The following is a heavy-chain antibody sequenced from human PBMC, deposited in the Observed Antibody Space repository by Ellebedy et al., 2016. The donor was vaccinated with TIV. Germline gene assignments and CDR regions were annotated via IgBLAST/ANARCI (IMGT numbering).Heavy chain of an antibody. Sequence: PGGSLRLSCTASGFAASGLTFTRYAISWVRQAPGKGLEWVSATSGSGGGRYYADSVRGRFTISRDNSKEVVDLQMNSLRAEDTAIYYCAKNRGATYNWHFDVWGRGTLVSVSS. CDR3: AKNRGATYNWHFDV. D-gene: IGHD1/OR15-1a*01. V-gene: IGHV3-23*01. CDR1: GLTFTRYA. CDR2: TSGSGGGR. J-gene: IGHJ2*01.